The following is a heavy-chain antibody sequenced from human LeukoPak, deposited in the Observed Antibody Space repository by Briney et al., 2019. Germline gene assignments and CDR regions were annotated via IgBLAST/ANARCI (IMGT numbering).Heavy chain of an antibody. CDR1: GFTFSSYG. Sequence: PGGSLRLSCAASGFTFSSYGMHWVRQAPGKGLEWVAVIWYDGSNKYYADSVKGRFTISRDNSKNTLYLQMNSLRAEDTAVYYCAKDPTGLWFGELTYYFDYWGQGTLVTVSS. CDR3: AKDPTGLWFGELTYYFDY. V-gene: IGHV3-33*06. D-gene: IGHD3-10*01. CDR2: IWYDGSNK. J-gene: IGHJ4*02.